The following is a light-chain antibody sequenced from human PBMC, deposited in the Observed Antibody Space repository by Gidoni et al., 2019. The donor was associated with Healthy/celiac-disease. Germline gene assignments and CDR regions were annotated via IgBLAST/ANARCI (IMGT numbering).Light chain of an antibody. CDR3: QQDGSSPPWT. J-gene: IGKJ1*01. CDR1: QSVSSSY. Sequence: EIVLTLSPGTLSLSPGERATPSCRAIQSVSSSYLAWYQQKPGQAPRLLIYGASSRATGIPDRFSGSGSGTDFTLTISRLEPEDFAVYYCQQDGSSPPWTFGQGTKVEIK. V-gene: IGKV3-20*01. CDR2: GAS.